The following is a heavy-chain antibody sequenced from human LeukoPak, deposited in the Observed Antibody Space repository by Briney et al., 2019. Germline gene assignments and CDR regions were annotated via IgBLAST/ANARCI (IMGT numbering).Heavy chain of an antibody. D-gene: IGHD3-16*01. CDR3: ARQLGLRSLDY. CDR1: GYTFTGYW. J-gene: IGHJ4*02. Sequence: GESLKISCKGSGYTFTGYWIAWVRQMPGKGLELVGIIYPGDSGTIYSPSFQGHVTISADKSISTAYLQWSSLKASDTAIYYCARQLGLRSLDYWGQGTLVTVSS. CDR2: IYPGDSGT. V-gene: IGHV5-51*01.